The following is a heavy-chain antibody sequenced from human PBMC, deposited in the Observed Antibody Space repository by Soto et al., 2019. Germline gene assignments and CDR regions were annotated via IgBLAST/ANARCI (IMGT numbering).Heavy chain of an antibody. V-gene: IGHV3-23*01. CDR2: ISGSGGST. J-gene: IGHJ6*02. CDR3: AILDVGGPWDYYYGMDV. D-gene: IGHD2-15*01. CDR1: GFTFSSYA. Sequence: GSLRLSCAASGFTFSSYAMSWVRQAPGKGLEWVSAISGSGGSTYYADSVKGRFTISRDNSKNTLYLQMNSLRAEDTAVYYCAILDVGGPWDYYYGMDVWGQGTTVTVSS.